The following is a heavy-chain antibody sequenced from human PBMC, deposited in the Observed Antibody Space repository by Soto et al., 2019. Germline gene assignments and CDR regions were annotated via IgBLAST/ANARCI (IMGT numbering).Heavy chain of an antibody. J-gene: IGHJ5*01. CDR2: MYHTGTA. CDR3: ARGSQCTSAACYGSPNNWFDS. Sequence: SENLSLTCTVSFGSINNDYWSWIRQAPGKGLTWVGHMYHTGTAKYNPSLKSRVSISIDKTKDQFPLSLRSVTAADSAVYYCARGSQCTSAACYGSPNNWFDSRGQGILVTVSS. CDR1: FGSINNDY. V-gene: IGHV4-59*01. D-gene: IGHD3-10*01.